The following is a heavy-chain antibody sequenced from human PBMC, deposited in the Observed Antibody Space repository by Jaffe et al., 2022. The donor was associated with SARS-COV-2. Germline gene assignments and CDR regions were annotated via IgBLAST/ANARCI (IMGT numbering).Heavy chain of an antibody. Sequence: QVQLQESGPGLVKPSQTLSLTCSVSGGSISSGDYCWSWIRQPAGKGLEWIGRIYTSGSTDYNPSLKSRVTISVDTSKNQFSLKLSSVTATDTAVYYCARGGSLGPRGYVLAGYYYGMDVWGQGTTVTVSS. CDR1: GGSISSGDYC. V-gene: IGHV4-61*02. D-gene: IGHD3-3*01. CDR3: ARGGSLGPRGYVLAGYYYGMDV. CDR2: IYTSGST. J-gene: IGHJ6*02.